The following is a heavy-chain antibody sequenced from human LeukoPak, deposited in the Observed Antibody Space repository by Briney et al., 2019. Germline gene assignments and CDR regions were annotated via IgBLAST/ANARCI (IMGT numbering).Heavy chain of an antibody. J-gene: IGHJ6*03. CDR2: ISAYNGNT. Sequence: GASVKVSCKASGYTFTSYGISWVRQAPGQGLEWMGWISAYNGNTNYAQKLQGRVTMTTDTSTSTAYMELRSLRSDDTAVYYCARHYGDYFTYYYYYIDVWGKGTTVTVSS. CDR3: ARHYGDYFTYYYYYIDV. CDR1: GYTFTSYG. V-gene: IGHV1-18*01. D-gene: IGHD4-17*01.